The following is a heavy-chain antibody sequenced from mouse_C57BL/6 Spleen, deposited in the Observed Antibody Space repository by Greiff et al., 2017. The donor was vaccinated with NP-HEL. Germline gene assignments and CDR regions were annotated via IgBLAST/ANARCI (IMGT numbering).Heavy chain of an antibody. V-gene: IGHV1-26*01. D-gene: IGHD1-1*01. CDR3: ARGHYYGSSCDY. CDR2: INPNNGGT. Sequence: EVQLQQSGPELVKPGASVKISCKASGYTFTDYYMNWVKQSHGKSLEWIGDINPNNGGTSYNQKFKGKATLTVDKSSSTAYMELRSLTSEDSAVYYCARGHYYGSSCDYWGQGTTLTVSS. J-gene: IGHJ2*01. CDR1: GYTFTDYY.